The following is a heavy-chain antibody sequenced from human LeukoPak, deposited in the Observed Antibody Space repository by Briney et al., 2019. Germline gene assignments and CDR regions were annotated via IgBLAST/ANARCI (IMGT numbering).Heavy chain of an antibody. CDR2: IYHSGNT. Sequence: SQTLSLTCTVSGGSISSGGYYWSWIRQPPGKGLEWIGYIYHSGNTYYNPSLKSRVTISVDTSKNQFSLKLNSVTAADTAVYYCARDREEYILSEYNYGYWFDPWGQGTLVTVSS. D-gene: IGHD5-18*01. CDR1: GGSISSGGYY. V-gene: IGHV4-30-2*01. J-gene: IGHJ5*02. CDR3: ARDREEYILSEYNYGYWFDP.